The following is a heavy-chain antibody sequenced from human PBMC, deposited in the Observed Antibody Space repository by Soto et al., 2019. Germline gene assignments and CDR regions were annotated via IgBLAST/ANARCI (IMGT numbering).Heavy chain of an antibody. Sequence: EVQLLESGGGVVQPGGSLRLSCAASGFTFSSSAMTWVRQAPDKGLEWVSRISGSGGRTYSADSVKGRFTISRDNSKNTLYLQMNSLRAEDTAVYYCAKDPSGAWGFWGQGTLVTVSS. V-gene: IGHV3-23*01. CDR2: ISGSGGRT. CDR1: GFTFSSSA. J-gene: IGHJ4*02. D-gene: IGHD3-16*01. CDR3: AKDPSGAWGF.